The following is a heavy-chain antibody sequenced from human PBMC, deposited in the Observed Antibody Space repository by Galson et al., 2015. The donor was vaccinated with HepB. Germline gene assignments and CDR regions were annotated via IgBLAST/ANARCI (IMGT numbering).Heavy chain of an antibody. CDR2: ISWNSGSI. Sequence: SLRLSCAASGFTFDDYAMHWVRQAPGKGLEWVSGISWNSGSIGYADSVKGRFTISRDNAKNSLYLQMNSLRAEDTAVYYCARGQNYDFWSGYIPPFDYWGQGTLVTVAS. J-gene: IGHJ4*02. V-gene: IGHV3-9*01. CDR3: ARGQNYDFWSGYIPPFDY. CDR1: GFTFDDYA. D-gene: IGHD3-3*01.